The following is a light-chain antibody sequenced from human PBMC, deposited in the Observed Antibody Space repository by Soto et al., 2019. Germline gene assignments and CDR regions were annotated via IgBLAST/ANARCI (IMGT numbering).Light chain of an antibody. CDR1: SSDVGGYNY. J-gene: IGLJ1*01. CDR3: SSYTSRSSLYV. CDR2: DVS. V-gene: IGLV2-14*04. Sequence: PGQSITISCTGTSSDVGGYNYVSWYQQHPGKAPKLMIYDVSNRPSGVSNRFSGSKSGNTASLTISGLQAEDEADYYCSSYTSRSSLYVFGPVTMVTVL.